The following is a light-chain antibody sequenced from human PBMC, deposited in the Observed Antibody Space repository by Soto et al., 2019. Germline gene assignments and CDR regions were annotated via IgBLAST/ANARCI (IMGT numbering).Light chain of an antibody. J-gene: IGKJ5*01. CDR3: QQLNAYPLT. CDR2: GAS. CDR1: QGISSY. Sequence: DIQLTQSPSFLSASVGDRVTITCRASQGISSYLAWFQQKPGRAPNLLIYGASTLQSGVPSRFSGSGSGTDFTLTISNLQPADFATYYCQQLNAYPLTFGQGTRLEIK. V-gene: IGKV1-9*01.